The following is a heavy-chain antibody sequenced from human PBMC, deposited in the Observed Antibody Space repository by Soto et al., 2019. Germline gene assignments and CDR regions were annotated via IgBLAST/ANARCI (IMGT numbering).Heavy chain of an antibody. V-gene: IGHV4-59*01. CDR2: NYYSGST. CDR3: ARALPSGREHNFDY. Sequence: SETLSLTCAVYGRSFSGYYWSWIRQPPGKAMEWIGYNYYSGSTKYNPSLKSRVTVSIDTSKNQFSLKLSSVTAADTIVYYCARALPSGREHNFDYWGQGTLVTVSA. J-gene: IGHJ4*02. CDR1: GRSFSGYY. D-gene: IGHD6-25*01.